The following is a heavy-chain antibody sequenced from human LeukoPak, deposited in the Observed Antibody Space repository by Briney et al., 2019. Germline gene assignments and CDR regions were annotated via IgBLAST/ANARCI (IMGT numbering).Heavy chain of an antibody. J-gene: IGHJ4*02. CDR1: GFTFSDYA. V-gene: IGHV3-30*04. CDR2: ISYDGTNK. CDR3: ARGAPPDN. Sequence: PGRSLSLSCAASGFTFSDYAMYWVRQAPGKGLEWVAVISYDGTNKYYADSVKGRSTISRDNSKNTLYLQMDSLRAEDTAVYYCARGAPPDNWGRGTLVTVSS.